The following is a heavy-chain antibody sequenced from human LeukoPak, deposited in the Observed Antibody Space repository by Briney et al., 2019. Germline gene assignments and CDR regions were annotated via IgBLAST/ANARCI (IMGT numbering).Heavy chain of an antibody. CDR2: ISSTSSSK. CDR1: GFTFSRHS. D-gene: IGHD2-21*02. V-gene: IGHV3-48*02. Sequence: PGGSLRLSCAASGFTFSRHSMNWVRQAPGKGLEWISYISSTSSSKYYADSVKGRITISRDNAKNSLYLQINSLRDEDTAMYYCARDDSNCGGDCTYLQYWGQGSLVIVSS. CDR3: ARDDSNCGGDCTYLQY. J-gene: IGHJ1*01.